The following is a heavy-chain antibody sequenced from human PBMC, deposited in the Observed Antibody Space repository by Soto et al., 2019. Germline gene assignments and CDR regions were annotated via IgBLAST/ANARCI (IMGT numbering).Heavy chain of an antibody. J-gene: IGHJ4*02. CDR1: GFTFSSYS. Sequence: EVQLVESGGGLVKPGGSLRLSCAASGFTFSSYSMNWVRQAPGKGLEWVSSISSSSSYIYYADSVKGRFTISRDNAKNSLYLQMKSLRAEDTAVYYCARDWEAAAGRFDYWGQGTLVTVSS. V-gene: IGHV3-21*01. D-gene: IGHD6-13*01. CDR2: ISSSSSYI. CDR3: ARDWEAAAGRFDY.